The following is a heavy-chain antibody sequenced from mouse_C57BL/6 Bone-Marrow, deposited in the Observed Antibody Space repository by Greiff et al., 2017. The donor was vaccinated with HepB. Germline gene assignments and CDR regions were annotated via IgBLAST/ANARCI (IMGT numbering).Heavy chain of an antibody. CDR2: IWTGGGT. CDR1: GFSLTSYA. CDR3: ARRGGNYVLYLYFDV. J-gene: IGHJ1*03. D-gene: IGHD2-1*01. V-gene: IGHV2-9-1*01. Sequence: VQLQESGPGLVAPSQRLSITCTFSGFSLTSYAISWVRQPPGKGLEWLGVIWTGGGTNYNSALKSRLSISKANSKSQVFLKMNSLQTDDTARYYFARRGGNYVLYLYFDVWGTGTTVTVSS.